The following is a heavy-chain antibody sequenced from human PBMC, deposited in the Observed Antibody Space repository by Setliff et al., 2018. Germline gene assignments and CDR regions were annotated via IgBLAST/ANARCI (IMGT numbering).Heavy chain of an antibody. Sequence: GGSLRLSCVASGFTFSNYAMSWVRQAPGKGPEWVSTISGSGDSTYYADAMRGRFTISRDNSKNSLYLQAKGLRAEDTAVYYCVKGGVGPTYTYFFDYWGQGSQVTVSS. CDR3: VKGGVGPTYTYFFDY. D-gene: IGHD1-26*01. CDR2: ISGSGDST. J-gene: IGHJ4*02. V-gene: IGHV3-23*01. CDR1: GFTFSNYA.